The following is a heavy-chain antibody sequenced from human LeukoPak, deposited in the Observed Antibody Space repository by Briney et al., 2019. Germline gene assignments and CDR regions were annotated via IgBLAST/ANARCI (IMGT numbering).Heavy chain of an antibody. D-gene: IGHD3-10*01. CDR1: GGSISSYY. CDR2: IYYSGST. CDR3: ARVVKLLWFGEVGYYFDY. V-gene: IGHV4-59*01. J-gene: IGHJ4*02. Sequence: SETLSLTCTVSGGSISSYYWSWIRQPPGKGLEWIGYIYYSGSTNYNPSLKSRVTISVDTSKNEFSLKLSSVTAADTAVYYCARVVKLLWFGEVGYYFDYWGQGTLVTVSS.